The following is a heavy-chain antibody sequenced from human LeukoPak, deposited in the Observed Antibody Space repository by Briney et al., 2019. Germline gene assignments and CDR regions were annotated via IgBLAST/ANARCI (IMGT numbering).Heavy chain of an antibody. V-gene: IGHV4-59*01. CDR3: ARRLSTHFDY. CDR1: SGSISGYY. D-gene: IGHD2/OR15-2a*01. J-gene: IGHJ4*02. CDR2: IFYSGNT. Sequence: SETLSLTCTVSSGSISGYYWSWIRQPPGKGLECIGYIFYSGNTNYNPSLKSRVTISVDTSKNQFSLKLSSVTAADTAVYYCARRLSTHFDYWGQGTLVTVSS.